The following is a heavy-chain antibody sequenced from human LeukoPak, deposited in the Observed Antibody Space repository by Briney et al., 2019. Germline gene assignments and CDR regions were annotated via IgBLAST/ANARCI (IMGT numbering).Heavy chain of an antibody. D-gene: IGHD4-11*01. CDR2: IFYSGST. J-gene: IGHJ4*02. V-gene: IGHV4-59*01. Sequence: PSETLSLTCIVSGGSISSYYWSWLRQPPGKGLEWIGHIFYSGSTNYNPFLDSRDTISVDTSKNQLSLKLNSVTAADTAVYYCARGGPTVTAFASFDYWGQGTLVTVSS. CDR3: ARGGPTVTAFASFDY. CDR1: GGSISSYY.